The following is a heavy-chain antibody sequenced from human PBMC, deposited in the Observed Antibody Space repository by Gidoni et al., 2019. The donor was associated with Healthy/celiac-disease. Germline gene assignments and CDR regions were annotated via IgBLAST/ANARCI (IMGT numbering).Heavy chain of an antibody. D-gene: IGHD3-22*01. V-gene: IGHV3-21*01. CDR2: ISSSSSYI. CDR1: GFTFSSYS. Sequence: EVQLVESGGGLVKPGGSLRLSCAASGFTFSSYSMNWVRQAPGKGLEWVSSISSSSSYIYYADSVKGRFTISRDNAKNSLYLQMNSLRAEDTAVYYCASITYYYDSSGLYNDYWGQGTLVTVSS. J-gene: IGHJ4*02. CDR3: ASITYYYDSSGLYNDY.